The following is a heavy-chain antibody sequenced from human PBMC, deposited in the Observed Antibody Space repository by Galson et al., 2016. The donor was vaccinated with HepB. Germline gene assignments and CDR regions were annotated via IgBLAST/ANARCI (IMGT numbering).Heavy chain of an antibody. V-gene: IGHV4-59*08. CDR1: GGSISHFY. J-gene: IGHJ6*02. Sequence: SETLSLTCTVSGGSISHFYWSWIRQPPGEGLEWIGYIHHSGSTTYKASLKSRLTISIDTSKDQFSLKLSSVTAAVTALYYCARLKVDYGDYGGYSFGMDVWCQGTTVTVSS. CDR2: IHHSGST. CDR3: ARLKVDYGDYGGYSFGMDV. D-gene: IGHD4-17*01.